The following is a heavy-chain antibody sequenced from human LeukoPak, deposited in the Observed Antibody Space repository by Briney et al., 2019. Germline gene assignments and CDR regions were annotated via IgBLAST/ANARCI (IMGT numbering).Heavy chain of an antibody. CDR2: ISYDGSNK. CDR3: ALGESFDY. D-gene: IGHD3-10*01. Sequence: GRSLRLSCAASGFTFSNYTMHWVRQAPGKGLEWVAVISYDGSNKYYADSVKGRFTISRDNSKNTLYLQMNSLKAEDTAVYYCALGESFDYWGQGTLVTVSS. V-gene: IGHV3-30*04. J-gene: IGHJ4*02. CDR1: GFTFSNYT.